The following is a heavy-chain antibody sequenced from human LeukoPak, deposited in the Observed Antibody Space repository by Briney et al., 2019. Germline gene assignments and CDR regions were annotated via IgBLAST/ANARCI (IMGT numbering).Heavy chain of an antibody. CDR1: GGSISYFY. D-gene: IGHD1-26*01. V-gene: IGHV4-4*07. CDR2: IYTSGST. Sequence: PSETLSLTCTVSGGSISYFYWSWIGQPAGKGLEWIGRIYTSGSTNYNPSLKSRVTMSVDTSKKQFSLKLSSVTAADTAVYYCARVRGSSGSYEYYHYMDVWGKGTTVTISS. CDR3: ARVRGSSGSYEYYHYMDV. J-gene: IGHJ6*03.